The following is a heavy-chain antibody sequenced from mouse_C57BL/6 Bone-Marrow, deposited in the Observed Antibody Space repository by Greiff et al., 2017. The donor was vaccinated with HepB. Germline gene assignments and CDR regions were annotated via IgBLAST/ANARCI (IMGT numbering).Heavy chain of an antibody. CDR2: ISNGGGST. CDR1: GFTFSDYY. CDR3: ARGGYYGSPWFAY. Sequence: EVKLMESGGGLVQPGGSLKLSCAASGFTFSDYYMYWVRQTPEKRLEWVAYISNGGGSTYYPDTVKGRFTISRDNAKNTLYLQMSRLKSEDTAMYYCARGGYYGSPWFAYWGQGTLVTVSA. D-gene: IGHD2-1*01. V-gene: IGHV5-12*01. J-gene: IGHJ3*01.